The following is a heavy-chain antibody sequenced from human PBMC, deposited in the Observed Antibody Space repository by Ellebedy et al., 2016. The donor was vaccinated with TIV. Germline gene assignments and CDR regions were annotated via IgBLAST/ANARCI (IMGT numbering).Heavy chain of an antibody. Sequence: MPSETLSLTCSVSGGSVSSGIYSWAFIRQPPGKRREWIATIYYSGITDYNPSLKIRVSISVGASKNQFSLRMSAVTAADTAKYYCARVNGGAGGELDLWGQGTLVTVSS. CDR1: GGSVSSGIYS. J-gene: IGHJ5*02. CDR3: ARVNGGAGGELDL. V-gene: IGHV4-39*07. CDR2: IYYSGIT. D-gene: IGHD4-23*01.